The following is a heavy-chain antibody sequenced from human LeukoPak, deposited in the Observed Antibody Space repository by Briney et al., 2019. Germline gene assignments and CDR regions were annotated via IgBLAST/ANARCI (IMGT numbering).Heavy chain of an antibody. V-gene: IGHV4-34*01. CDR3: ARQWELLRLFDY. Sequence: PSETLSLTCAVYGGSFSGYYWSWIRQPPGKGLEWIGEINHSGSTNYNPSLKSRVTISVDTSKNQFSLKLSSVTAADTAVYYCARQWELLRLFDYWGQGTLVTVSS. CDR1: GGSFSGYY. J-gene: IGHJ4*02. D-gene: IGHD1-26*01. CDR2: INHSGST.